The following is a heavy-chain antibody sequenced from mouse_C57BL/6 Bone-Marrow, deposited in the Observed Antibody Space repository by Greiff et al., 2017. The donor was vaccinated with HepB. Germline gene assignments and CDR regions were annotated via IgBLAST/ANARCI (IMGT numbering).Heavy chain of an antibody. D-gene: IGHD1-1*01. J-gene: IGHJ2*01. V-gene: IGHV1-81*01. CDR3: ARYRDGTADCDY. Sequence: VQLQQSGAELARPGASVKLSCKASGYTFTSYGISWVKQRTGQGLEWIGEIYPRSGNTYYNEKFKGKATLTADKSSSTAYMELRSLTSEDSAVYFCARYRDGTADCDYGGQGTTLTVSS. CDR2: IYPRSGNT. CDR1: GYTFTSYG.